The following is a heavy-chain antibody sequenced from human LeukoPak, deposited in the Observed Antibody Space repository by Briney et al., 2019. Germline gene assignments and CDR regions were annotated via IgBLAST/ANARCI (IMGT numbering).Heavy chain of an antibody. V-gene: IGHV1-69*15. CDR1: GGTFSSYA. CDR2: IIPIFTTA. J-gene: IGHJ6*02. CDR3: ARDMGAASYYYYGMDV. D-gene: IGHD6-13*01. Sequence: VASVKVFCKASGGTFSSYAISWVRQAPGQGLEWMGSIIPIFTTANYAQKFQGRVTITADESTSTAYMELSSLRSEDTAVYYCARDMGAASYYYYGMDVWGQGTTVTVSS.